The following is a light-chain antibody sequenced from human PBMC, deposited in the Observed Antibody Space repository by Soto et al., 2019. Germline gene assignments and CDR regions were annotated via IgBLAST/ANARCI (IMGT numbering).Light chain of an antibody. Sequence: QPALTQPASVSGSPGQSITISCTGTSGDIGLYNFVSWYQQHPGRAPKLMIYDVNNRPSGVSDRFSGSKSGNTASLTISGLQAEDEADYYCCSYTSTTAYVFGTGTKVTVL. V-gene: IGLV2-14*03. CDR2: DVN. CDR3: CSYTSTTAYV. CDR1: SGDIGLYNF. J-gene: IGLJ1*01.